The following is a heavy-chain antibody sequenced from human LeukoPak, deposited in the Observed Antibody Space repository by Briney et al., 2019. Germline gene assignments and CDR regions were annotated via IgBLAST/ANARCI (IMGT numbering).Heavy chain of an antibody. J-gene: IGHJ4*02. CDR2: ISSSSSYT. CDR3: ARDLDDYYDSGGYNYFDY. V-gene: IGHV3-11*06. D-gene: IGHD3-22*01. CDR1: GFTFSDYY. Sequence: PGGSLRLSCAASGFTFSDYYMSWIRQAPGKGLGWVSYISSSSSYTNYADSVKGRFTISRDNAKNSLYLQMNSLRAEDTAVYYCARDLDDYYDSGGYNYFDYWGQGTLVTVSS.